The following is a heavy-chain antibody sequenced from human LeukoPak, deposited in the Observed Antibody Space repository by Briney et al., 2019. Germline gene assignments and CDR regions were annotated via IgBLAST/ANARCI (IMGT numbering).Heavy chain of an antibody. CDR3: ARVGGRGIDY. CDR2: TGSMGSTI. J-gene: IGHJ4*02. CDR1: GFSFNIYS. V-gene: IGHV3-48*01. Sequence: AGGSLRLSCSASGFSFNIYSMSWVRQSPGKGLEWIAYTGSMGSTIHYADSVKGRFAISRDNVRKSLYLQMDTLRGDDTAVYYCARVGGRGIDYWGQGSLVSVSS.